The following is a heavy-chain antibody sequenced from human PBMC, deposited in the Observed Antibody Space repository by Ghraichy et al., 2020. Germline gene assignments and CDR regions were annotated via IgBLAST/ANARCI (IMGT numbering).Heavy chain of an antibody. CDR2: IYYSGST. Sequence: SETLSLTCTVSGGSISSGDYYWSWIRQPPGKGLEWIGYIYYSGSTYYNPSLKSRVTISVDTSKNQFSLKLSSVTAADTAVYYCASQRYYDFWSGYFGGRWFDPWGQGTLVTVSS. J-gene: IGHJ5*02. D-gene: IGHD3-3*01. V-gene: IGHV4-30-4*01. CDR1: GGSISSGDYY. CDR3: ASQRYYDFWSGYFGGRWFDP.